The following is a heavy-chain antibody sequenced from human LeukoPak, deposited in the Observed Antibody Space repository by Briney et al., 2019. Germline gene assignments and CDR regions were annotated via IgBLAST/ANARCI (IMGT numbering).Heavy chain of an antibody. V-gene: IGHV1-46*01. CDR2: VNSGGGFT. J-gene: IGHJ4*02. CDR3: ARGHNSNWRDLFDY. D-gene: IGHD6-13*01. Sequence: ASVKVSFKASGYTFTSYFMHWVRQAPGQGREWMGIVNSGGGFTTYAQKFQGRVTMTRDTSTSTIYMELSSLRSDDTAVYYCARGHNSNWRDLFDYWGQGTLVTVSS. CDR1: GYTFTSYF.